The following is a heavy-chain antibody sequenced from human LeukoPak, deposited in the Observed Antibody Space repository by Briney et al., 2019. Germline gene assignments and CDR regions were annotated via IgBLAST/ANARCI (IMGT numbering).Heavy chain of an antibody. Sequence: GASVKVSCKASGYTFTSYDINWVRQATGQGLEWMGWMNPNSGNTGYAQKFQGRVTMTRNTSISTAYMELSSLRSEDTAVYYCARVPPYYYDSSGYSIDYWGQGTLVTVSS. CDR1: GYTFTSYD. CDR3: ARVPPYYYDSSGYSIDY. D-gene: IGHD3-22*01. V-gene: IGHV1-8*01. CDR2: MNPNSGNT. J-gene: IGHJ4*02.